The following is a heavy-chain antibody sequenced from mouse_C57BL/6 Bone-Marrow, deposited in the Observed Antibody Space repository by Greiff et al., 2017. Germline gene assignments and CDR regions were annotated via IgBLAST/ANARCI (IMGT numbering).Heavy chain of an antibody. J-gene: IGHJ3*01. Sequence: QVQLQQPGAELVKPGASVKLSCKASGYTFTSYWMHWVKQRPGQGLEWIGMIHPNSGSTNYNEKFKSKATLTVDQSSSTAYMQLSSLTSEDSAVYYGARRPDYYGSSYGFADWGKGTLVTVSA. D-gene: IGHD1-1*01. V-gene: IGHV1-64*01. CDR1: GYTFTSYW. CDR2: IHPNSGST. CDR3: ARRPDYYGSSYGFAD.